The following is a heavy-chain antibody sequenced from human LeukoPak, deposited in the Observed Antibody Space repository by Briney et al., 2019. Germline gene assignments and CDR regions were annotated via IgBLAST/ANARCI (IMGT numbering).Heavy chain of an antibody. J-gene: IGHJ4*02. D-gene: IGHD2-15*01. CDR2: INPNSGGT. CDR3: ARERTLTSCYDY. Sequence: ASVKVSCKASGYTFTGYYMHWVRQAPGQGLEWMGWINPNSGGTNYAQKFQGRVTMTRDTSISTAYMELSRLRSDDTAVYYCARERTLTSCYDYWGQGTLVTVSS. V-gene: IGHV1-2*02. CDR1: GYTFTGYY.